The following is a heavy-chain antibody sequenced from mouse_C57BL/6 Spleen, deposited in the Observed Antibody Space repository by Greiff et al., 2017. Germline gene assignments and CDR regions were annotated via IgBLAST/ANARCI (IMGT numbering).Heavy chain of an antibody. D-gene: IGHD1-1*01. V-gene: IGHV5-9*01. Sequence: EVQRVESGGGLVKPGGSLKLSCAASGFTFSSYTMSWVRQTPEKRLEWVATISGGGGNTYYPDSVKGRFTISRDNAKNTLYLQMSSLRSEDTALYYCARPHYYGSSSWYFDVWGTGTTVTVSS. CDR3: ARPHYYGSSSWYFDV. CDR1: GFTFSSYT. CDR2: ISGGGGNT. J-gene: IGHJ1*03.